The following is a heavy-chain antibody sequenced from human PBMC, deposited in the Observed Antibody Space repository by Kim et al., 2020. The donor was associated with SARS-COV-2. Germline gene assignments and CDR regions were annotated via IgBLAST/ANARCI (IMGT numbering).Heavy chain of an antibody. CDR2: IYYSGST. D-gene: IGHD3-10*01. CDR1: GGSISSYY. Sequence: SETLSLTCTVSGGSISSYYWSWIRQPPGKGLEWIGYIYYSGSTNYNPSLKSRVTISVDTSKNQFSLKLSSVTAADTAVYYCARSAYYGSGSYSTYYYYGMDVWGQGTTVTVSS. CDR3: ARSAYYGSGSYSTYYYYGMDV. J-gene: IGHJ6*02. V-gene: IGHV4-59*01.